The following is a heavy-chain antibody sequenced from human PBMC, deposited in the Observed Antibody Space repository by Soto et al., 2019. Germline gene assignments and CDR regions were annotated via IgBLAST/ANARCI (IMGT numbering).Heavy chain of an antibody. J-gene: IGHJ4*02. Sequence: GGSLRLSCAASGVTFSFYAMSWVRQAPGKGLEWVSTISGSGGNTYYADSVKGRFTISRDNSKNTLYLQINSLRAEDTAVYYCAKRSIPAGGPGYFDYWGQGTLVTVSS. CDR1: GVTFSFYA. CDR3: AKRSIPAGGPGYFDY. CDR2: ISGSGGNT. D-gene: IGHD6-13*01. V-gene: IGHV3-23*01.